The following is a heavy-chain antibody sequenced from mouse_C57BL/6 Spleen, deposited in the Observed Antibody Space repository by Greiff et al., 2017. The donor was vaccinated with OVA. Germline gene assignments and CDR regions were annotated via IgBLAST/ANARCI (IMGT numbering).Heavy chain of an antibody. CDR3: ASYYGSRKGYFDV. J-gene: IGHJ1*03. Sequence: QVQLQQPGAELVRPGTSVKLSCKASGYTFTSYWMHWVKQRPGQGLEWIGVIDPSDSYTNYNQKFKGKATLTVDTSSSTAYMQLSSLTSEDSAVDYCASYYGSRKGYFDVWGTGTTVTVSS. V-gene: IGHV1-59*01. D-gene: IGHD1-1*01. CDR2: IDPSDSYT. CDR1: GYTFTSYW.